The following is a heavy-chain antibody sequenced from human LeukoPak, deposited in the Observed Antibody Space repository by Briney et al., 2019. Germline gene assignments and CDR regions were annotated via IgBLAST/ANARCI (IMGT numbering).Heavy chain of an antibody. CDR1: GGPFSSDY. D-gene: IGHD2-21*02. CDR2: IHYNGKT. Sequence: SETLSLTCTVSGGPFSSDYWSWLRQPPGQGLELIGHIHYNGKTNYNPSLATRVPISVDTSNKQFSLILRSLTPADTAVYYWAGGAGWWRLWGQGTLVAVSS. V-gene: IGHV4-59*01. J-gene: IGHJ4*02. CDR3: AGGAGWWRL.